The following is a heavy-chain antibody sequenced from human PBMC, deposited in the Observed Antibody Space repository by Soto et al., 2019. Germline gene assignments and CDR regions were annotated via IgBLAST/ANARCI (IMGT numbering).Heavy chain of an antibody. CDR2: IWYDGSNK. V-gene: IGHV3-33*01. D-gene: IGHD2-15*01. CDR1: GFTFSSYG. Sequence: QVQLVESGGGVVQPGRSLRLSCAASGFTFSSYGMHLVRQAPGKGLEWVAVIWYDGSNKYYADSVKGRFTISRDNSKNTLYLQMNSLRAEDTAVYYCARGGGWSADAFDIWGQGTMVTVSS. CDR3: ARGGGWSADAFDI. J-gene: IGHJ3*02.